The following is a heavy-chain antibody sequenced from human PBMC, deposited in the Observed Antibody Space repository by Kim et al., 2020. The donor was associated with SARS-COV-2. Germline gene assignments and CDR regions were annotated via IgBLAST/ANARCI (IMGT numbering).Heavy chain of an antibody. CDR3: ARQYSSGWYYNWFDP. Sequence: PALKSRVTISVDTSKNQFSLKLSSVTAADTAVYYCARQYSSGWYYNWFDPWGQGTLVTVSS. J-gene: IGHJ5*02. V-gene: IGHV4-34*01. D-gene: IGHD6-19*01.